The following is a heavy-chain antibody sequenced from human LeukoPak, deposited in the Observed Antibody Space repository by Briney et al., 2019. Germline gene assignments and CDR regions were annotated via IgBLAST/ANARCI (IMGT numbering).Heavy chain of an antibody. Sequence: GRSLRLSCAASGFTFDDYAMHWVRQAPGKGLEWVSGISWNSGSIGYADSVKGRFTISRDNAKNSLYLQMNSLRAEDTALYYCAKDSVDIPRITIFGGYGMDVWGQGTTVTVSS. J-gene: IGHJ6*02. D-gene: IGHD3-9*01. V-gene: IGHV3-9*01. CDR3: AKDSVDIPRITIFGGYGMDV. CDR1: GFTFDDYA. CDR2: ISWNSGSI.